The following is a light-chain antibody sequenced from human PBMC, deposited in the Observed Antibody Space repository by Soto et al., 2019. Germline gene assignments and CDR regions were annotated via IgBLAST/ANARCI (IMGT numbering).Light chain of an antibody. J-gene: IGLJ2*01. CDR2: LNSDGSH. CDR1: SAHSSNA. Sequence: QLVLTQSPSASASLGASVKLTCTLSSAHSSNAIAWHQQQPEKGPRYLMKLNSDGSHSKGDGITDRFSGSSSGAERYLTISGLQSEDEADYYCQTWGTGIVVFGGGTKRTVL. CDR3: QTWGTGIVV. V-gene: IGLV4-69*01.